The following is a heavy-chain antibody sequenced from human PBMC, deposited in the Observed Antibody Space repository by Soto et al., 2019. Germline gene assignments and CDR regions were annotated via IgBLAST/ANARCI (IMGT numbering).Heavy chain of an antibody. CDR3: ARAQNLEMATP. Sequence: QVQLVQSGAEVKKPGASVKVSCKASGYTFTSYAMHWVRQAPGQRLEWMGWINAGNGNTKYSQKFQGRVTITRDTAASTAYMELSSLRSEDTAVYYCARAQNLEMATPWGQGTLVTVSS. V-gene: IGHV1-3*01. CDR1: GYTFTSYA. D-gene: IGHD5-12*01. J-gene: IGHJ4*02. CDR2: INAGNGNT.